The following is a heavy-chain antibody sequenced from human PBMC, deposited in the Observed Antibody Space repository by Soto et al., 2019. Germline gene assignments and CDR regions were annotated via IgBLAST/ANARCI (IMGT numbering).Heavy chain of an antibody. V-gene: IGHV4-31*03. D-gene: IGHD3-10*01. J-gene: IGHJ5*02. Sequence: QVQLQESGPGLVKPSQTLSLTCTVSGGSINSGGYYWTWIRQHPGKGLEWIGCIYYSGSTYYNPSLQSRVSISVDTSKNQFSLNLSSVTAADTAMYYCARDAGYYGSGYSFGIDPWGQGTLVTVSS. CDR3: ARDAGYYGSGYSFGIDP. CDR1: GGSINSGGYY. CDR2: IYYSGST.